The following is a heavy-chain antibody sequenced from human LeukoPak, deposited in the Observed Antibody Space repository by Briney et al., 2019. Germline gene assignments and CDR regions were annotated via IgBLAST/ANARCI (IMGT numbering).Heavy chain of an antibody. CDR3: AREISSSTLFDY. J-gene: IGHJ4*02. D-gene: IGHD6-6*01. V-gene: IGHV1-2*02. CDR2: INPNSGGT. CDR1: GYTFTGYY. Sequence: ASVKVSCKASGYTFTGYYIHWVRQAPGQGLEWMGWINPNSGGTNYAQKFQGRVTMTRDTSISTAYMELSRLRSDDTAVYYCAREISSSTLFDYWGQGTLVTVSS.